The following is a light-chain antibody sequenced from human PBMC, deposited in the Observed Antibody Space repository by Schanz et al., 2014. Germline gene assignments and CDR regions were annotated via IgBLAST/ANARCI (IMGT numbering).Light chain of an antibody. CDR3: SSYAGSNNLRVV. V-gene: IGLV2-14*03. J-gene: IGLJ2*01. CDR2: DVS. Sequence: QSALTQPASVSGSPGQSITISCTGTRSDIGGYNYVSWYQQHPGEAPKLMIFDVSLRPSGISNRFSGSKSDNTASLTISGLQADDEADYYCSSYAGSNNLRVVFGGGTKLTVL. CDR1: RSDIGGYNY.